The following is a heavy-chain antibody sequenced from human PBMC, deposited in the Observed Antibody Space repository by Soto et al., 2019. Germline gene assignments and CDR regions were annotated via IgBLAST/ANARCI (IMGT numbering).Heavy chain of an antibody. V-gene: IGHV4-34*02. D-gene: IGHD2-8*02. CDR1: GGSFTGSY. CDR3: ARSYTGSKLDY. Sequence: QVQLQQTGAGLLKPSETLSLTCVVSGGSFTGSYWSWIRQPPGKGLEWLGEINNSGSTNYKSSLRSRLTISADTSKSQFSLKLSSVTAADTAVYYCARSYTGSKLDYWGQGTPVTVSS. J-gene: IGHJ4*02. CDR2: INNSGST.